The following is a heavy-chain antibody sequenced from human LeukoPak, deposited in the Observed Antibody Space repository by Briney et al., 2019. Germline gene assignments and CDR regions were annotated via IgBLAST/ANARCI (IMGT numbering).Heavy chain of an antibody. V-gene: IGHV3-23*01. Sequence: GGSLRLSCAASGFTFSSYAMSWVRQAPGKGLEWVSAISGSGGSTYYADSVKGRFTISRDNSKNTLYPQMNSLRAEDTAVYYCAKDPGGQGAFDIWGQGTMVTVSS. J-gene: IGHJ3*02. CDR2: ISGSGGST. CDR3: AKDPGGQGAFDI. CDR1: GFTFSSYA. D-gene: IGHD3-10*01.